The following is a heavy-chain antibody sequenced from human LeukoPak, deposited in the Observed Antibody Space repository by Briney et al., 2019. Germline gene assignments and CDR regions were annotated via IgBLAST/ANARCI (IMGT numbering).Heavy chain of an antibody. CDR3: AREATEYSGSSDY. J-gene: IGHJ4*02. D-gene: IGHD6-6*01. CDR1: GFTFSTYT. CDR2: IGSSSSYI. Sequence: PGGSLRLSCAVSGFTFSTYTMNWVRQAPGKGLEWVSSIGSSSSYIYYADSVKGRFTISRDNAKNSLYLQMNSLRAEDTAVYFCAREATEYSGSSDYWGQGILVTVSS. V-gene: IGHV3-21*01.